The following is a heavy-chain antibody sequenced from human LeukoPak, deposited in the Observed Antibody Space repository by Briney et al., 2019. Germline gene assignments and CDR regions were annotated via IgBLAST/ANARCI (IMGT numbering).Heavy chain of an antibody. Sequence: QPGGSLRLSCAASGFTFSSYEMNWVRQAPGKGLEWVSYISSNGSTIYYADSVKGRFTISRDNAKNSLYLQMNSLRAEDTAVYYCARDFGVTDYWGQGTLVTVSS. CDR3: ARDFGVTDY. D-gene: IGHD3-10*01. CDR2: ISSNGSTI. J-gene: IGHJ4*02. CDR1: GFTFSSYE. V-gene: IGHV3-48*03.